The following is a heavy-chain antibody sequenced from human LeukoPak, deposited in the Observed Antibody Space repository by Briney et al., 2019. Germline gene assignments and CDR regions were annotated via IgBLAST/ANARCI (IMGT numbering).Heavy chain of an antibody. J-gene: IGHJ6*03. CDR2: ISSSGSTI. CDR1: GFTVSSNY. Sequence: GGSLRLSCAASGFTVSSNYMSWVRQAPGKGLEWVSYISSSGSTIYYADSVKGRFTISRDNAKNSLYPQMNSLRAEDTAVYYCARDRILAPDYYYYMDVWGKGTTVTVSS. CDR3: ARDRILAPDYYYYMDV. V-gene: IGHV3-48*01.